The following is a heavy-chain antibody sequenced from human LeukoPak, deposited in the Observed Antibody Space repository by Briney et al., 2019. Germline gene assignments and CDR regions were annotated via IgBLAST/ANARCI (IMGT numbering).Heavy chain of an antibody. CDR2: INHSGST. CDR1: GGSFSGYY. J-gene: IGHJ4*02. Sequence: SETLSLTCAVYGGSFSGYYWSWIRQPPGKGLEWIGEINHSGSTIYNPSLKSRVTISVDTSKNQFSLKLSSVTAADTAVYYCARALRAYSYGTFDYWGQGTLVTVSS. D-gene: IGHD5-18*01. CDR3: ARALRAYSYGTFDY. V-gene: IGHV4-34*01.